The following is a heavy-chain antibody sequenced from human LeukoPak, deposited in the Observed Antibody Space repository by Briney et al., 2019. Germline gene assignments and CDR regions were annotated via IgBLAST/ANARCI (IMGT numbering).Heavy chain of an antibody. Sequence: GGSLRLSCAASGFTFSDYYMSWIRQAPGKGLEWVSYISSSGSTIYYADSVKGRFTISRDNAKNSLYLQMDSLGAEDTAVYYCARDLEDTAMVYWGQGTLVTVSS. J-gene: IGHJ4*02. D-gene: IGHD5-18*01. CDR1: GFTFSDYY. CDR2: ISSSGSTI. CDR3: ARDLEDTAMVY. V-gene: IGHV3-11*01.